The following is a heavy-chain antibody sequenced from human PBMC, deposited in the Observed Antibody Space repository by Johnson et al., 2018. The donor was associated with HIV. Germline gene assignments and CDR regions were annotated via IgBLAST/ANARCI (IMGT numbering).Heavy chain of an antibody. J-gene: IGHJ3*02. Sequence: MQLVESGGGVVQPGGSLRLSCAASGFTFSSYAMHWVRQAPGKGLEYVSAISSNGGSTYYANSVKGRFTISRDNSKNTLYLQMNSLRVEDTAVYYCASSQGSGEGAFDIWGQGTMVTVSS. CDR1: GFTFSSYA. CDR2: ISSNGGST. CDR3: ASSQGSGEGAFDI. D-gene: IGHD2-21*01. V-gene: IGHV3-64*01.